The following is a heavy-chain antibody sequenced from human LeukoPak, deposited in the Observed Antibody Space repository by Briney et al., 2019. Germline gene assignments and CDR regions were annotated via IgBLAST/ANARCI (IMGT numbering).Heavy chain of an antibody. D-gene: IGHD3-10*01. J-gene: IGHJ5*02. V-gene: IGHV4-39*07. CDR1: GVSISSSNYY. CDR3: ARGRFTNWFDP. Sequence: SETLSLTCTVSGVSISSSNYYWSWIRQPPGKGLEWIGEINHSGSTNYNPSLKSRVTISVDTSKNQFSLKLSSVTAADTAVYYCARGRFTNWFDPWGQGTLVTVSS. CDR2: INHSGST.